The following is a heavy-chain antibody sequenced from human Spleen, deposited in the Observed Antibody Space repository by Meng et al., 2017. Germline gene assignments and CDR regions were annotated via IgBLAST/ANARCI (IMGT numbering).Heavy chain of an antibody. CDR2: IRSNAYRGTT. CDR3: TRVSLGYYDILTGYSTGSFDY. CDR1: GFTFGDYA. Sequence: GESLMISCTASGFTFGDYAMSWFRQAPGKGLEWVGFIRSNAYRGTTEYAASLKGRFTISRDDSKSTAYLQMNSLKTEDTAVYYCTRVSLGYYDILTGYSTGSFDYWGQGTLVTVSS. V-gene: IGHV3-49*03. D-gene: IGHD3-9*01. J-gene: IGHJ4*02.